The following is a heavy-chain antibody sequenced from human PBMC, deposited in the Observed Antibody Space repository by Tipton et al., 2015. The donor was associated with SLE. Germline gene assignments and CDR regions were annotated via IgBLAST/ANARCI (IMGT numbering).Heavy chain of an antibody. CDR3: ASILDDYNTNWFDP. Sequence: TLSLTCTVSGDSGDSISSYYWSWIRQPPGKGLEWIGYIYYSGSTNYNPSLKSRVTISVDTSKNQFSLKLSSVTAADTAVYYCASILDDYNTNWFDPWGQGTLVTVSS. CDR1: GDSGDSISSYY. CDR2: IYYSGST. D-gene: IGHD5-24*01. J-gene: IGHJ5*02. V-gene: IGHV4-59*01.